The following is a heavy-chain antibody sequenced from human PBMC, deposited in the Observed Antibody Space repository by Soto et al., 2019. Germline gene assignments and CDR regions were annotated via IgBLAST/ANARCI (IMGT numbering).Heavy chain of an antibody. CDR2: IYYSGST. Sequence: SETLSLTCTVSGGSISSGGYYWSWIRQHPGKGLEWIGYIYYSGSTYYNPSLKSRVTISVDTSKNQFSLKLSSVTAADTAVYYCARVARIAAAGTPDYWGQGTLVTVSS. J-gene: IGHJ4*02. CDR3: ARVARIAAAGTPDY. CDR1: GGSISSGGYY. D-gene: IGHD6-13*01. V-gene: IGHV4-31*03.